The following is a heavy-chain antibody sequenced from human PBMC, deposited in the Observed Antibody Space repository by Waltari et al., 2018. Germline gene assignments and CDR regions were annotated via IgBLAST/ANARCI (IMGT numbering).Heavy chain of an antibody. CDR2: VNYYGRT. J-gene: IGHJ6*02. D-gene: IGHD6-6*01. V-gene: IGHV4-34*01. CDR3: AGVAPIVPYYGLNV. Sequence: QVQLQQWGAGLLRPSETLSLPCPVYGGSFSVYYWSWIRQPPGKGLEWLGEVNYYGRTNYNPSLKSRVTISVDRSKKQFSLKVTSVTAADTALYFCAGVAPIVPYYGLNVWGQGTTVAVSS. CDR1: GGSFSVYY.